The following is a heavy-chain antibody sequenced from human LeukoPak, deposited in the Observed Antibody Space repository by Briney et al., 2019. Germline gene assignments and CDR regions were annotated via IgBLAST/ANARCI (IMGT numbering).Heavy chain of an antibody. V-gene: IGHV3-7*01. D-gene: IGHD5-12*01. CDR1: GFTFSTYS. Sequence: PGGSLRLSCAASGFTFSTYSMNWVRQAPGKGLEWVANIKQDGSEKYYVDSVKGRFTISRDNAKNSLYLQMNSLRAEDTAVYYCARDISPSGYDSSFDYWGQGTLATVSS. CDR2: IKQDGSEK. J-gene: IGHJ4*02. CDR3: ARDISPSGYDSSFDY.